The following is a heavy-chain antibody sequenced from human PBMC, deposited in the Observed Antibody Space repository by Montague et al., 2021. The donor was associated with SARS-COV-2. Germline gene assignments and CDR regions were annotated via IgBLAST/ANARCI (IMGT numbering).Heavy chain of an antibody. V-gene: IGHV4-39*01. D-gene: IGHD3-22*01. CDR3: ARLPYFFDSTYAFVI. Sequence: SETLSLTCTVSGGSISSSSYYWGWIRQPPGKGLEWIGNIFYSGSTYYNTSLKSRVTISVDTSKNQFSLRLSSVTAADTAVYYCARLPYFFDSTYAFVIWGQGTMVTVSS. J-gene: IGHJ3*02. CDR2: IFYSGST. CDR1: GGSISSSSYY.